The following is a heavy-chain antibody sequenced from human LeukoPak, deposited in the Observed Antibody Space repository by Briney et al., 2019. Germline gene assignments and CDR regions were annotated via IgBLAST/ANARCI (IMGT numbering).Heavy chain of an antibody. Sequence: SVRVSCKASGGTFSSYAISWVRQAPGQGLEWMGGIIPIFGTANYAQKFQGRVTITADESTSTAYMELSSLRSEDTAVYYCARARRFSSLHFDYWGQGTLVTVSS. CDR2: IIPIFGTA. J-gene: IGHJ4*02. CDR1: GGTFSSYA. V-gene: IGHV1-69*13. D-gene: IGHD6-13*01. CDR3: ARARRFSSLHFDY.